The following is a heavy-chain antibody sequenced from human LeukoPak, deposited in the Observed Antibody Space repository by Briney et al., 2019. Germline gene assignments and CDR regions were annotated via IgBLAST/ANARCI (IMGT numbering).Heavy chain of an antibody. CDR3: AITYANNAFDV. D-gene: IGHD3-16*01. CDR2: INPNSGGT. J-gene: IGHJ3*01. CDR1: GYTFTSYG. Sequence: ASVKVSCKASGYTFTSYGISWVRQAPGQGLEWMGRINPNSGGTDYAQNFRGRVTLTRDTSITTVYMEVTRLTSDDTAVYYCAITYANNAFDVWGQGTMVTVSS. V-gene: IGHV1-2*06.